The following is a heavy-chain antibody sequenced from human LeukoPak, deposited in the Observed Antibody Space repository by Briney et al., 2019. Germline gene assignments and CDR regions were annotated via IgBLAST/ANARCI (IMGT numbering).Heavy chain of an antibody. J-gene: IGHJ3*02. D-gene: IGHD5-24*01. V-gene: IGHV3-21*01. Sequence: PGGSLRLSCAASGFTFRSYSMNWVRQAPGKGLEWVSSISSSSSYIYYADSVKGRFTISRDNAKNSLYLQMNSLRVEDTAVYYCAREGGDGYNLGDAFDIWGQGTMVTVSS. CDR2: ISSSSSYI. CDR3: AREGGDGYNLGDAFDI. CDR1: GFTFRSYS.